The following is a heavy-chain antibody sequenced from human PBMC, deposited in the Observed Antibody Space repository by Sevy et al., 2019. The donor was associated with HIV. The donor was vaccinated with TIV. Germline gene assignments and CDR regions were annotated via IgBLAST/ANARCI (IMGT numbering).Heavy chain of an antibody. Sequence: GGSLRLSCAASGFTFSSYWMSWVRQAPGKGLEWVANIKQDGSEKYYVDSVKDRFTISRDNAKNSLYLQMNSLRAEDTAVYYCASLPGSYGYKAQDYWGQGTLVTVSS. V-gene: IGHV3-7*03. CDR2: IKQDGSEK. CDR3: ASLPGSYGYKAQDY. CDR1: GFTFSSYW. D-gene: IGHD5-18*01. J-gene: IGHJ4*02.